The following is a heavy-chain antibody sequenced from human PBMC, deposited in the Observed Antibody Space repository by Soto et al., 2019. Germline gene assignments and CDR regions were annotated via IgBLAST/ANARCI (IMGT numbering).Heavy chain of an antibody. V-gene: IGHV3-48*02. Sequence: SLRLSCAASGFNISRRAMNWVGQAPGRGVEWVSFISSTSSTKNYADSVKGRFTISRDNAKNSLYLQMSSLRDEDTAVHYCPRRITIVRGPYSYSGLDARGQWTTPTDS. CDR2: ISSTSSTK. CDR3: PRRITIVRGPYSYSGLDA. CDR1: GFNISRRA. J-gene: IGHJ6*02. D-gene: IGHD3-10*01.